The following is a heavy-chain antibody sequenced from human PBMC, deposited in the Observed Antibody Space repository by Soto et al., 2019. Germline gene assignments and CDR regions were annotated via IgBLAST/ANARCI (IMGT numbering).Heavy chain of an antibody. D-gene: IGHD6-6*01. CDR2: INHSGST. CDR1: GGSFSGYY. CDR3: ASCIAARPGYYYYGMDV. V-gene: IGHV4-34*01. J-gene: IGHJ6*02. Sequence: SETLSLTCAVYGGSFSGYYWSWIRQPPGKRLERIGEINHSGSTNCNPSLKSRVTISVDTSKNQFSLKLSSVTAADTAVYYCASCIAARPGYYYYGMDVWGQGTTVTVSS.